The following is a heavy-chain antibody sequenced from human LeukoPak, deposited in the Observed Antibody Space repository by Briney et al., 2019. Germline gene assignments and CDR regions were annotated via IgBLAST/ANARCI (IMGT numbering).Heavy chain of an antibody. Sequence: SETLSLTCTVSGGGSIRSESYYWTWIRQPAGKGLEWIGHIYTTGSTNYNPSLKSRVTISSDTSKNQFSLKLSSVTAADTAVYYCARIGWGGYYYYYMDVWGKGTTVTVSS. CDR2: IYTTGST. V-gene: IGHV4-61*09. CDR3: ARIGWGGYYYYYMDV. J-gene: IGHJ6*03. CDR1: GGGSIRSESYY. D-gene: IGHD2-15*01.